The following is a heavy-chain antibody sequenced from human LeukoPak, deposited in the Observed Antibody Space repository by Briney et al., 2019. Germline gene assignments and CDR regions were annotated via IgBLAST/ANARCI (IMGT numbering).Heavy chain of an antibody. CDR1: XXSISSXX. CDR2: XXXSGST. V-gene: IGHV4-59*01. D-gene: IGHD3-22*01. J-gene: IGHJ4*02. Sequence: SETLSLTCTVSXXSISSXXWSWIRQXXXXXXXXXXYXXXSGSTKYKPSLKSRVTISVDTSKNQFSLKLSSVTAADTAVYYCAREKYYYDSSGYYRRFDYWGQGTLVTVSS. CDR3: AREKYYYDSSGYYRRFDY.